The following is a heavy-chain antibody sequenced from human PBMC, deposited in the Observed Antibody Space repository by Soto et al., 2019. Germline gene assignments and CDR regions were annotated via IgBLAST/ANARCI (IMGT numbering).Heavy chain of an antibody. D-gene: IGHD6-13*01. CDR2: ISGSGGGT. CDR1: GFTFSSYA. CDR3: AKPRYSSSWYDWFDP. Sequence: EVQLLESGGGLVQPGGSLRLSCAASGFTFSSYAMSWVRQAPGKGLEWVAAISGSGGGTYNADSVKGRFTISRDNSKNTLYLQMNSLRAEDTAVYYCAKPRYSSSWYDWFDPWGQGTLVTVSS. V-gene: IGHV3-23*01. J-gene: IGHJ5*02.